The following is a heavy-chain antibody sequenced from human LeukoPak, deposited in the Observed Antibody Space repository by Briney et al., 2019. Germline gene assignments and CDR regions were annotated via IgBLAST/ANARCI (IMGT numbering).Heavy chain of an antibody. V-gene: IGHV1-18*01. Sequence: ASVKVSCKASGYTFTSYGISWVRQAPGQGLEWMGWISAYNGNTNYAQKLQGRVTMTRDMSTSTVYMELRSLRSDDTAVYYCARDQGGYRHAFDIWGQGTMVTVSS. J-gene: IGHJ3*02. CDR3: ARDQGGYRHAFDI. CDR1: GYTFTSYG. D-gene: IGHD1-26*01. CDR2: ISAYNGNT.